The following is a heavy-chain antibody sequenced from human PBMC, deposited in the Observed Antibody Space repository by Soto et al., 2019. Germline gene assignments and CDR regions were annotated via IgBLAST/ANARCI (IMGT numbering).Heavy chain of an antibody. CDR1: GCTFSSYA. D-gene: IGHD6-19*01. Sequence: ASVKVSCKASGCTFSSYAISWVRQAPGQGLEWMGGIIPIFGTANYAQKFQGRVMITADESTSTAYMELSSLRSEDTAVYYCARDRSSGWTEDAFDIWGQGTMVT. J-gene: IGHJ3*02. V-gene: IGHV1-69*13. CDR2: IIPIFGTA. CDR3: ARDRSSGWTEDAFDI.